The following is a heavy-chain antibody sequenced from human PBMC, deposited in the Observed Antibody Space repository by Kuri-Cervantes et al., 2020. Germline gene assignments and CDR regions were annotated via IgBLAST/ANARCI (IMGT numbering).Heavy chain of an antibody. V-gene: IGHV1-8*02. D-gene: IGHD7-27*01. CDR3: ARDPAGASERGPFDL. J-gene: IGHJ4*02. CDR1: KDTFSTYT. Sequence: ASVKVSCKASKDTFSTYTINWVRQATGQGLEWMGWMNPNSGNTGYAQKFQGRVTMTRNTSISTAYMELSSLRSDDTAVYFCARDPAGASERGPFDLWGQGTLVTVSS. CDR2: MNPNSGNT.